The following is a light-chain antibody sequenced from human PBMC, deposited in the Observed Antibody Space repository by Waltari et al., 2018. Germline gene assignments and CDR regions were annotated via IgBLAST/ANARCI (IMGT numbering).Light chain of an antibody. V-gene: IGKV1-39*01. CDR3: QQSHSAPWT. J-gene: IGKJ1*01. CDR2: AAS. Sequence: DIQMTQYPPSLSASVGDRVTITCRASQTISTYLNWYQQKPGRAPRLLIYAASSLQGGVPSRFSGSGSGTDFTLTVSSLQPEDFATYYCQQSHSAPWTFGQGTKVEIK. CDR1: QTISTY.